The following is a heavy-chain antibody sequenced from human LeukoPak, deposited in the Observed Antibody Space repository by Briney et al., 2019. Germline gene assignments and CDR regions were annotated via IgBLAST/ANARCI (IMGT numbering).Heavy chain of an antibody. Sequence: ETLSLTCTVSGGSISSSSYYWGWVRQAPGKGLEWLSYIDSGSGNIYYRDSVKGRFTISRDNAQDSLYLQMDSLRDEDTAVYYCAREDDDWGPNTLDVWGQGTVVTVSS. D-gene: IGHD7-27*01. J-gene: IGHJ3*01. CDR1: GGSISSSSYY. V-gene: IGHV3-48*02. CDR2: IDSGSGNI. CDR3: AREDDDWGPNTLDV.